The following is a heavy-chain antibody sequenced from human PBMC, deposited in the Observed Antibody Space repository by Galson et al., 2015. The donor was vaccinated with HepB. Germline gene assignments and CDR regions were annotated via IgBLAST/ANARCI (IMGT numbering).Heavy chain of an antibody. CDR2: ISSSSSYT. CDR1: GFTFSDYY. D-gene: IGHD5-24*01. J-gene: IGHJ3*02. Sequence: SLRLSCAASGFTFSDYYMSWLRQAPGKGLEWVSYISSSSSYTNYADSVKGRFTISRDNAKNSLYLQMNNLRAEDTAVYYCARDVPGDGYIGNDAFDIWGQGTMVTVSP. V-gene: IGHV3-11*06. CDR3: ARDVPGDGYIGNDAFDI.